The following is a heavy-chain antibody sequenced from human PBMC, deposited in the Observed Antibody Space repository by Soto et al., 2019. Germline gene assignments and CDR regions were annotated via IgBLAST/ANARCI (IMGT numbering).Heavy chain of an antibody. CDR3: ARDLWGYCGTDCYPLDV. J-gene: IGHJ6*02. CDR1: GDSISSGGYY. D-gene: IGHD2-21*02. Sequence: SETLSLTCTVSGDSISSGGYYWGWIRQHPGKGLEWITYMYHTGSTYYNPSHKSRVTISVDTSKNQFSLKLYSVTAADTAVYYCARDLWGYCGTDCYPLDVWGQGTTVT. CDR2: MYHTGST. V-gene: IGHV4-31*03.